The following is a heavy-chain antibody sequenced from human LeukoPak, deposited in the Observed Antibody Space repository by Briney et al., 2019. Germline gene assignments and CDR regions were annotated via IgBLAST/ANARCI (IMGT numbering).Heavy chain of an antibody. J-gene: IGHJ5*02. V-gene: IGHV1-18*04. CDR1: GYTFTGYY. CDR3: ARSYDILTGYYTPYWFDP. Sequence: ASVKVSCKASGYTFTGYYMHWVRQAPGQGLEWMGWISASNGNTNYAQKLQGRVTMTTDASTSTACMELRSLRSDDTAVYYCARSYDILTGYYTPYWFDPWGQGTLVTVSS. D-gene: IGHD3-9*01. CDR2: ISASNGNT.